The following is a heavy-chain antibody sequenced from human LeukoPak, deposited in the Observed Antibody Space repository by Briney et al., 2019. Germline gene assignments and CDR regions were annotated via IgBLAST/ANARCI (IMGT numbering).Heavy chain of an antibody. CDR1: GDFITAYY. V-gene: IGHV4-59*01. CDR2: VYYSGST. CDR3: ASNPGTVFDY. Sequence: PSETLSLTCTVSGDFITAYYWSRIRQPPGKGLEWIGYVYYSGSTEYNPSLRSRVTISLEMSKQQFSLNLTSVTAADTAVYYCASNPGTVFDYWGQGALVTVSS. J-gene: IGHJ4*02. D-gene: IGHD1-26*01.